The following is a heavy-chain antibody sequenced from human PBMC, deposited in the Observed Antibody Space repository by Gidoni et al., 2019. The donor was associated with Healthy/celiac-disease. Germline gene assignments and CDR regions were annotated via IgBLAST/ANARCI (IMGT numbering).Heavy chain of an antibody. J-gene: IGHJ4*02. CDR1: GYTIHSYY. V-gene: IGHV1-8*01. CDR2: MNPNSGNT. Sequence: QVQLVQSGAEVKKPGASVTVSCKASGYTIHSYYITWVRQATGQGREWMGWMNPNSGNTGYAQKFQGRVTMTRNTSISTAYMELSSLRSEDTAVYYCARVLDYDFWSGTVDYWGQGTLVTVSS. D-gene: IGHD3-3*01. CDR3: ARVLDYDFWSGTVDY.